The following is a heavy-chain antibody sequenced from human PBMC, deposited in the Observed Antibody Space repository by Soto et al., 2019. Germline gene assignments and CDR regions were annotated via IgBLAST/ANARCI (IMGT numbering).Heavy chain of an antibody. J-gene: IGHJ5*02. CDR1: GFTFSSYW. CDR3: ARSGATVVVVAATPWFAP. CDR2: IKQDGGEK. Sequence: GGSLRLSCAASGFTFSSYWMSWVRQAPGKGLEWVANIKQDGGEKYYVDSVKGRFTISRDNAKNSLYLQMNSLRAEDTAVYYCARSGATVVVVAATPWFAPWGQGTLVTVSS. D-gene: IGHD2-15*01. V-gene: IGHV3-7*01.